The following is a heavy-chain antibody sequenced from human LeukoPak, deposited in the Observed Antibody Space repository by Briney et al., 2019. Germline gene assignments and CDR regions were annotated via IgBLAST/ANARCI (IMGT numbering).Heavy chain of an antibody. J-gene: IGHJ4*02. CDR1: EKSLIYHW. CDR3: TWGTSSTKIDY. V-gene: IGHV5-10-1*01. D-gene: IGHD3-16*01. Sequence: GEFLKISCQGFEKSLIYHWISWVRQMPGKGLEWMGKITLSDSSATYSPSFQGHVTILVDKSINTAYLEWSNLKASDTAMYYCTWGTSSTKIDYWGQGTVVTVSS. CDR2: ITLSDSSA.